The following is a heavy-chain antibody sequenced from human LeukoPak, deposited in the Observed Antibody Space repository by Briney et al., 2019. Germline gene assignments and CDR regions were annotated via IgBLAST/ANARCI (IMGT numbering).Heavy chain of an antibody. CDR1: GGSISSYC. CDR3: ARVGVVADYFDY. Sequence: SETLSLTCTVSGGSISSYCWSWIRQPAGKGLEWIGRIYTSGSTNYNPSLKSRVTMSVDTSKNQFSLKLSSVTAADTAVYYCARVGVVADYFDYWGQGTLVTVSS. CDR2: IYTSGST. D-gene: IGHD2-15*01. V-gene: IGHV4-4*07. J-gene: IGHJ4*02.